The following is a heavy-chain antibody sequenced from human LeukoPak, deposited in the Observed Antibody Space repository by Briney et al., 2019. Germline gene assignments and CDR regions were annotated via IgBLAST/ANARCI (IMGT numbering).Heavy chain of an antibody. CDR2: ITSGGSTI. Sequence: GGSLRLSCVVSGISFSDYSISWVRQAPGKGLEWVAHITSGGSTIYYADPVRGRFTISRDNDQNSVLLQINSLSGDDTAVFYCAAGRWYYFDYWGQGTLVTVSS. D-gene: IGHD2-15*01. J-gene: IGHJ4*02. V-gene: IGHV3-48*01. CDR1: GISFSDYS. CDR3: AAGRWYYFDY.